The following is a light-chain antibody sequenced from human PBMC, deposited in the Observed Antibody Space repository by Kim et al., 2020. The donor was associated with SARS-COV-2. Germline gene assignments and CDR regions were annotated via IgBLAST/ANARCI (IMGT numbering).Light chain of an antibody. Sequence: SYELTQPPSVSVAPGQAARITCGGPNIGGKSVHWYQQKPGRAPVLVIYSDNDRPSGIPERFSGSNSGDTATLTISRVEAGDEADYYCQVWDDRSDHVIFGGGTQLTVL. CDR2: SDN. CDR1: NIGGKS. CDR3: QVWDDRSDHVI. V-gene: IGLV3-21*04. J-gene: IGLJ2*01.